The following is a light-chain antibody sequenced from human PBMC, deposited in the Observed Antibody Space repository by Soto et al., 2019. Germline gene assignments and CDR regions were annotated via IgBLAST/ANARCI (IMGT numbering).Light chain of an antibody. V-gene: IGKV1-39*01. J-gene: IGKJ1*01. CDR3: QQSYSTSWT. Sequence: DIQMTQSPSSLSASVEDRVIITCRASQSISNHLNWYQQKPGKAPKLLIFAASSLQSGVPSRFSGSRSGPDFTLTISSLQPEDFATYYCQQSYSTSWTFGQGTKVDI. CDR2: AAS. CDR1: QSISNH.